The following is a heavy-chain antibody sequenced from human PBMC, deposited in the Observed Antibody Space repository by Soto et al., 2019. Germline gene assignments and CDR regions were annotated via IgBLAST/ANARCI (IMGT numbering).Heavy chain of an antibody. CDR2: IYPGDSDT. Sequence: PXESLKISWQCSGYSFTSYWIGLVRQMPGKGLEWMGIIYPGDSDTRYSPSFQGQVTISADKSISTAYLQWSSLKASDTAMYYCARSYYDSSGYSYYFDYWGQGTLVTVSS. CDR1: GYSFTSYW. J-gene: IGHJ4*02. CDR3: ARSYYDSSGYSYYFDY. V-gene: IGHV5-51*01. D-gene: IGHD3-22*01.